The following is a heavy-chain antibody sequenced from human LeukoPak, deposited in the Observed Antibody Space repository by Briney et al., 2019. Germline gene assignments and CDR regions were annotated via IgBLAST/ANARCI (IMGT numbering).Heavy chain of an antibody. CDR2: INHSGST. CDR1: GGSFSGYY. D-gene: IGHD2-2*01. CDR3: ARGLEVVVVPAARPGIAAAAWFDP. J-gene: IGHJ5*02. Sequence: SETLSLTCAVYGGSFSGYYWCWIRQPPGKGLEWIGEINHSGSTNYNPSLKSRVTISVDTSKNQFSLKLSSVTAADTAVYYCARGLEVVVVPAARPGIAAAAWFDPWGQGTLVTVSS. V-gene: IGHV4-34*01.